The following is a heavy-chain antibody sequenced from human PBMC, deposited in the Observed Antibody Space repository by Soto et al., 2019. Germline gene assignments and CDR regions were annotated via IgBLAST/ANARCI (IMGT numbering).Heavy chain of an antibody. J-gene: IGHJ4*02. V-gene: IGHV3-33*01. Sequence: QVQLVESGGGVVQPGRSLRLSCAASGFTFSSYGMHWVRQAPGKGLEWVAVIWYDGSNKYYADSVKGRFTISRDNSKNTLYLQMNSLRAEDTAVYYCARDHHYMVRGVIGSYWGQGTLVTVSS. CDR1: GFTFSSYG. CDR2: IWYDGSNK. D-gene: IGHD3-10*01. CDR3: ARDHHYMVRGVIGSY.